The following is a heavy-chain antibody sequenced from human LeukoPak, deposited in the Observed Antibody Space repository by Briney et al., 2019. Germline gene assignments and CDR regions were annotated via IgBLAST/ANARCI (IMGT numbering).Heavy chain of an antibody. J-gene: IGHJ6*02. CDR2: ISSSSSYI. Sequence: PGGSLRLSCAASGFTFSSYSMNWVRQAPGKGLEWVSSISSSSSYIYYADLVKGRFTISRDNAKNSLYLQMNSLRAEDTAVYYCARSQLLSYGMDVWGQGTTVTVSS. CDR3: ARSQLLSYGMDV. CDR1: GFTFSSYS. D-gene: IGHD2-2*01. V-gene: IGHV3-21*01.